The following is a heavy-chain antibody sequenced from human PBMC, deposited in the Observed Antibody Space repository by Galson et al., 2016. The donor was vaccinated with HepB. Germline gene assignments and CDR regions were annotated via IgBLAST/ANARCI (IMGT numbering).Heavy chain of an antibody. CDR1: GFTSHFFA. CDR3: ARDREDTAMISHAVDH. J-gene: IGHJ5*02. CDR2: ITGSGVTK. V-gene: IGHV3-23*01. Sequence: SLRPSCAASGFTSHFFAIGWVRQTPEKGLEWVSAITGSGVTKYYAVSVKGRFTVSRDNSKNTLYLEMHSLRAEDTASYYCARDREDTAMISHAVDHWGQGTLVIVSS. D-gene: IGHD5-18*01.